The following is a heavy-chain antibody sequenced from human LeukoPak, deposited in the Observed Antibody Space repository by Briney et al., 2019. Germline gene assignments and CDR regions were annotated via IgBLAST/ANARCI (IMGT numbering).Heavy chain of an antibody. J-gene: IGHJ4*02. D-gene: IGHD3-22*01. CDR1: GGSISSCY. CDR2: IYTSGST. Sequence: KPSETLSLTCTVSGGSISSCYWSWIRQPAGKGLEWIGRIYTSGSTSYNPSLKSRVTMSVDTSKNQFSLNLSSVSAADTAVYYCARHSRGGSSGYYYFDYWGQGTLVTVSS. CDR3: ARHSRGGSSGYYYFDY. V-gene: IGHV4-4*07.